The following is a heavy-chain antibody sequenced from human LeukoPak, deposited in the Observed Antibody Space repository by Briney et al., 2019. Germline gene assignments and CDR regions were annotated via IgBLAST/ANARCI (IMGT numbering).Heavy chain of an antibody. CDR1: GFTFSSYM. D-gene: IGHD6-19*01. V-gene: IGHV3-7*01. CDR2: IKPDGGEK. Sequence: GESLRLSCAASGFTFSSYMMTWVRQAPGKGLEWVANIKPDGGEKFYVDSVRGRFTISRDNAKNSLYLQMNSLRAEDTAVYYCARIDDSSGWLEGYYFDYWGQGTLVTVSS. CDR3: ARIDDSSGWLEGYYFDY. J-gene: IGHJ4*02.